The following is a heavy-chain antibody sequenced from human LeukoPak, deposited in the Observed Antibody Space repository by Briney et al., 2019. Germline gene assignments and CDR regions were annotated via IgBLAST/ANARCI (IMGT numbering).Heavy chain of an antibody. CDR2: ISAYNGNT. Sequence: ASVKVSCKASGYTFTGYGISWVRQAPGQGLEWMGWISAYNGNTNYAQKLQGRVTMTTDTSTSTAYMELRSLRSDDTAMYYCARRSHGSTAFDYWGQGTLVTVSS. CDR1: GYTFTGYG. V-gene: IGHV1-18*01. D-gene: IGHD3-10*01. CDR3: ARRSHGSTAFDY. J-gene: IGHJ4*02.